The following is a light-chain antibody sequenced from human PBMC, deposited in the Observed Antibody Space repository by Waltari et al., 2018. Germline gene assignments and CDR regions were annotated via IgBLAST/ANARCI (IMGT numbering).Light chain of an antibody. Sequence: IQLTQSPSSLSASVGDRVTITCRASQGVTTYLAWYQQKPGKAPNLLISAASTLQSGVPSRFSGSGSGTDFTLTISRLQPEDFATYYCQHLHGYPITFGGGTKVEIK. CDR3: QHLHGYPIT. CDR2: AAS. V-gene: IGKV1-9*01. J-gene: IGKJ4*01. CDR1: QGVTTY.